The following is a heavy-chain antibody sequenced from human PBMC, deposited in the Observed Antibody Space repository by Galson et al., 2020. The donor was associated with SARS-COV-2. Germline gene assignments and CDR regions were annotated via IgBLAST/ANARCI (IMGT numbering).Heavy chain of an antibody. CDR2: IYYSGST. J-gene: IGHJ4*02. CDR1: GGSISIYY. Sequence: SETLSLTCTVSGGSISIYYWSWIRQPPGKGLEWIGSIYYSGSTNYNPSLKSRVTISVDTSKNQFSLKLSSLTAADTAVYYCARGVEYSSGVDYWGQGTLVTVSS. V-gene: IGHV4-59*01. CDR3: ARGVEYSSGVDY. D-gene: IGHD6-19*01.